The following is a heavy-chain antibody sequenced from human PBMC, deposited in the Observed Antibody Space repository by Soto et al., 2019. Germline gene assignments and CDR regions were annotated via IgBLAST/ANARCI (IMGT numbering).Heavy chain of an antibody. V-gene: IGHV1-46*01. CDR2: INPSGGGT. Sequence: QVQLVQSGAEVKKPGASVNVSCKASGYTFINYYMHWVRQAPGQGLEWMGIINPSGGGTSNAQTFQGKVTITRDTSTSTVYMELSSLRSEDTAVYYCARGAYYYGMDVWGQGTTVTVSS. CDR1: GYTFINYY. CDR3: ARGAYYYGMDV. J-gene: IGHJ6*02.